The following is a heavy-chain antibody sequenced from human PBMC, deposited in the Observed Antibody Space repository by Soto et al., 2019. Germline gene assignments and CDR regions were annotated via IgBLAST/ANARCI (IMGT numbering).Heavy chain of an antibody. CDR1: GVSVSNKVY. CDR3: ARPPGGVYGLDV. V-gene: IGHV4-4*02. Sequence: QVQLQESGPGLVKPSGTLSLTCAVSGVSVSNKVYFSWVRQPPGKGLEWIGEISYAGRTFYNPSLSSRVTISMDTSKNQVSLTLTSMTAADAGIYYCARPPGGVYGLDVWGQGTTVTVSS. J-gene: IGHJ6*02. D-gene: IGHD3-16*01. CDR2: ISYAGRT.